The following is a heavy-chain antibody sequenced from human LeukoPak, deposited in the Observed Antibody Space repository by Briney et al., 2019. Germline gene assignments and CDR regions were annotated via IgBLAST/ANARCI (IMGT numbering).Heavy chain of an antibody. CDR3: ARGSYYGDYFDY. D-gene: IGHD1-26*01. V-gene: IGHV4-59*01. CDR1: GGSISSYY. Sequence: SETLSLTCTVSGGSISSYYWSWIRQPPGKGLEWIGYIYYSGSTNYNPSPKSRVTISVDTSKNQFSLKLSSVTAADTAVYYCARGSYYGDYFDYWGQGTLVTVSS. J-gene: IGHJ4*02. CDR2: IYYSGST.